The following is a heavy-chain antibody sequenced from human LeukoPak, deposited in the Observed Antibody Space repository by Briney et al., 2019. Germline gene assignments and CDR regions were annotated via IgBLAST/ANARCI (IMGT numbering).Heavy chain of an antibody. V-gene: IGHV3-33*01. CDR3: ARVRSSGWYVY. D-gene: IGHD6-19*01. Sequence: GGSLRLSCAASGFTFSNYGMHWVRQAPGKGLEWVAVIWYDGSDKYHADSVKGRFTISRDNSKNTLYLQMNSLRAEDTAVYYCARVRSSGWYVYWGQGTLVTVSS. J-gene: IGHJ4*02. CDR2: IWYDGSDK. CDR1: GFTFSNYG.